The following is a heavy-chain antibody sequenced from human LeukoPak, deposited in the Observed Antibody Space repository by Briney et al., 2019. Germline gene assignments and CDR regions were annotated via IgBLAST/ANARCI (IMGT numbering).Heavy chain of an antibody. Sequence: PGRSLRLSCAASGFTFSSYGMHWVRQAPGKGLEWVAAISYDGSNKYYADSVKGRFTISRDNSKNTLYLQMNSLRAEDTAVYYCAKDPRGSYYDSGSYYDYWGQGTLVTVSS. V-gene: IGHV3-30*18. CDR2: ISYDGSNK. D-gene: IGHD3-10*01. CDR3: AKDPRGSYYDSGSYYDY. CDR1: GFTFSSYG. J-gene: IGHJ4*02.